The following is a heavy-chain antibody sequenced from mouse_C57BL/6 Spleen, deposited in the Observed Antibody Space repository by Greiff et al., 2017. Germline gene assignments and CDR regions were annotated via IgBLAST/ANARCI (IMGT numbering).Heavy chain of an antibody. CDR3: TWGDYDDRFAY. Sequence: EVQLQQSGTVLARPGASVKMSCKTSGYTFTSYWMHWVKQRPGQGLEWIGAIYPGNSDTSYNQKFKGKAKLTAVTSASTAYIELSSLTNEDSAVYYCTWGDYDDRFAYWGQGTLVTVSA. D-gene: IGHD2-4*01. J-gene: IGHJ3*01. V-gene: IGHV1-5*01. CDR1: GYTFTSYW. CDR2: IYPGNSDT.